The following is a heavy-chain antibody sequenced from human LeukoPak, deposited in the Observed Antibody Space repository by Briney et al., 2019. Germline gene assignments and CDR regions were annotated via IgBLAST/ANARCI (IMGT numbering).Heavy chain of an antibody. CDR2: IRYDGTTT. D-gene: IGHD3-10*01. V-gene: IGHV3-30*02. Sequence: PGGSLRLSCAASGFTFSSYAMHWVRQTPGKGLEWVAFIRYDGTTTYYADSVKGRFTISRDNSKNTLYLQMNSLRAEDTAVYYCARDYVLLWFGEPAYFDYWGQGTLVTVSS. CDR3: ARDYVLLWFGEPAYFDY. CDR1: GFTFSSYA. J-gene: IGHJ4*02.